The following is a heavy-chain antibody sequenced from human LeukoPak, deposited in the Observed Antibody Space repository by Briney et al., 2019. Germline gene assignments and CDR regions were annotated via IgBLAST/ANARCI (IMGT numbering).Heavy chain of an antibody. CDR1: GASISSGDYY. Sequence: SETLSLTCTVSGASISSGDYYWSWIRPPPGKGLEWIVSIYYSGSTFHDYVSLKSPVAISIATTKNQFYLSLSSVTAADTAVYYCASTNCSRSSCFGANWFDPWGQGTLVTVSS. CDR3: ASTNCSRSSCFGANWFDP. D-gene: IGHD2-2*01. V-gene: IGHV4-30-4*08. J-gene: IGHJ5*02. CDR2: IYYSGST.